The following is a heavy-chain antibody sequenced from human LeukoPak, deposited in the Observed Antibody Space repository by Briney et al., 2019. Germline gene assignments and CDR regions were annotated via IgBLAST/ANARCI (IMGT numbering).Heavy chain of an antibody. CDR3: ARWGGGSYYDFDY. J-gene: IGHJ4*02. Sequence: SETLSLTCAVYGGSFSGYYWSWIRQPPGKGLEWIGEINRSGSTNYNPSLKSRVTISVDTSKNQFSLKLTSVTAADTAVYYCARWGGGSYYDFDYWGQGTLVTVSS. V-gene: IGHV4-34*01. D-gene: IGHD1-26*01. CDR2: INRSGST. CDR1: GGSFSGYY.